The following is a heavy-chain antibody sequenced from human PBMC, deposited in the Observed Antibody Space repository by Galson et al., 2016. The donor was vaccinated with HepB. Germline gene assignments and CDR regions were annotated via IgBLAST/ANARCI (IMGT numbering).Heavy chain of an antibody. V-gene: IGHV3-11*05. CDR3: ARDPDTTGPLDI. Sequence: SLRLSCAASGFSLSAYYMTWIRRTPGKGLEWVSYISYSGSDMNYIDSVKGRFTISRDNAKNSLYLQMNSRRAEDTGIYYCARDPDTTGPLDIWGQGTVVIVSS. CDR2: ISYSGSDM. CDR1: GFSLSAYY. D-gene: IGHD1-1*01. J-gene: IGHJ3*02.